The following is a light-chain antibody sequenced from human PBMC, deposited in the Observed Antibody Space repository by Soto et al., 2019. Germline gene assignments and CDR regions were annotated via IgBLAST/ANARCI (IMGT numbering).Light chain of an antibody. CDR1: SSDVGGYNY. CDR2: DVS. V-gene: IGLV2-14*01. J-gene: IGLJ2*01. CDR3: SSYTPSSTLV. Sequence: QSALTQPASVSGSPGQSITISCTGTSSDVGGYNYVSWYQQHPGKAPKLMIYDVSYRPSGVSNRFSGSKSGNTASLTISGLQAEDEADYYCSSYTPSSTLVFGGGTKVTVL.